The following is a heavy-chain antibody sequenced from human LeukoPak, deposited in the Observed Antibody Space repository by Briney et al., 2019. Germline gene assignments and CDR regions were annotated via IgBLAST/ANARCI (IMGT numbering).Heavy chain of an antibody. CDR2: INHSGST. V-gene: IGHV4-34*01. D-gene: IGHD3-22*01. Sequence: SETLSLTCAVYGGSFSGYYWSWIRQPPGKGLEWIGEINHSGSTNYNPSLKSRVTISVDTSNNQFSLKLSSVTAADTAVYYCARGRRYYDSSGYYPNWGQGTLVTVSS. CDR1: GGSFSGYY. J-gene: IGHJ4*02. CDR3: ARGRRYYDSSGYYPN.